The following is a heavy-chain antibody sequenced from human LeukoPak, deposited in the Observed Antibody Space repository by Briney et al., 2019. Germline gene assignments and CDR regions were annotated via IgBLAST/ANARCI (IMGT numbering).Heavy chain of an antibody. V-gene: IGHV3-48*04. D-gene: IGHD3-3*01. CDR2: ISSSSSIV. CDR1: EFTFSSYN. J-gene: IGHJ6*02. Sequence: GGSLRLSCAASEFTFSSYNLNWVRQAPGKGLEWVSSISSSSSIVYYADSVKGRFTISRDNAKNSLYLQMNSLRAEDTAVYYCARDQSAPIYYDFWSGNYYYYGMDVWGQGTTVTVSS. CDR3: ARDQSAPIYYDFWSGNYYYYGMDV.